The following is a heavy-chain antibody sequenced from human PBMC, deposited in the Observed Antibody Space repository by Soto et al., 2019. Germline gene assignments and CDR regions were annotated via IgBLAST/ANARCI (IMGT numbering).Heavy chain of an antibody. V-gene: IGHV3-7*01. D-gene: IGHD2-2*01. CDR2: IKQDGSEK. Sequence: GGSLRLSCSASGFIFSSYWMTWVRQAPGKGLEWVANIKQDGSEKYYVDSVKGRFTISRDNARDSLYLYMNSLRAEDTAVYYCATYSSSGGGLDPWGQGTLVTVSS. CDR1: GFIFSSYW. J-gene: IGHJ5*02. CDR3: ATYSSSGGGLDP.